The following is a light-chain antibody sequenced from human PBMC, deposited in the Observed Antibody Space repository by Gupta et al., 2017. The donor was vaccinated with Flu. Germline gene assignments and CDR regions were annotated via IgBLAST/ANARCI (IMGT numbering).Light chain of an antibody. J-gene: IGKJ5*01. Sequence: CKNRKRYVGNRKKTGQPPKLLISWASTRESGVPDRFSGSGSGTEVTLTISSRQAEDVAVYYCQQQDDIPITFGQGTQVEIK. V-gene: IGKV4-1*01. CDR2: WAS. CDR1: CKNRKR. CDR3: QQQDDIPIT.